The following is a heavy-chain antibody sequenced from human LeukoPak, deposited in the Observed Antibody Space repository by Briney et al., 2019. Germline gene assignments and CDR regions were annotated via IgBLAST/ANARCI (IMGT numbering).Heavy chain of an antibody. D-gene: IGHD6-19*01. V-gene: IGHV3-21*01. CDR2: ISSSSSYI. Sequence: GRSLRLSCAASGFTFSSYSMNWVRQAPGKGLEWVSSISSSSSYIYYADSVKGRFTISRDNAKNSLYLQMNSLRAEDTAVYYCARAIAVAGTLGYWGQGTLVTVSS. CDR3: ARAIAVAGTLGY. CDR1: GFTFSSYS. J-gene: IGHJ4*02.